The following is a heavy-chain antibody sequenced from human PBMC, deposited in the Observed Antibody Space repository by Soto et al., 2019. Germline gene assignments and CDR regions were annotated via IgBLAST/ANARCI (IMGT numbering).Heavy chain of an antibody. CDR3: ARGPRRFGDYVWYY. CDR1: GGSFSGYY. Sequence: QVQLQQWGAGLLKPSETLSLTCAVYGGSFSGYYWSWIRQPPGKGLEWIGEIGHSGSTNYNPSLESRVTFSVDTSKNQFSLKLRSVTAADTAVYYCARGPRRFGDYVWYYWGQGTLVTVSS. V-gene: IGHV4-34*01. D-gene: IGHD4-17*01. CDR2: IGHSGST. J-gene: IGHJ4*02.